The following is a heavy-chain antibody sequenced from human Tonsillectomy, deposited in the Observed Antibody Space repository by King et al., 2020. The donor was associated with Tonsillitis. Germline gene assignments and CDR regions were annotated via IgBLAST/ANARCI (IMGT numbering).Heavy chain of an antibody. Sequence: VQLVESGGDLVQPGRSLRLSCAASGFTFKDYAMNWVRQAPGKGLEWVAVISWNSGRIGYADSVKGRFTISRDNAKNSLYLQMNSLRAEDTAVYYCAKDMGNFGSAKIYYFYGMDVWGQGTT. CDR3: AKDMGNFGSAKIYYFYGMDV. CDR2: ISWNSGRI. V-gene: IGHV3-9*01. D-gene: IGHD3-10*01. J-gene: IGHJ6*02. CDR1: GFTFKDYA.